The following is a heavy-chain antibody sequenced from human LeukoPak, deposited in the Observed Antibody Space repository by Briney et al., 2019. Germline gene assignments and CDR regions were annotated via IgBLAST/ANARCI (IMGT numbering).Heavy chain of an antibody. CDR1: GFTFSSYS. V-gene: IGHV3-21*01. D-gene: IGHD3-10*01. CDR3: ARTERASGAFDI. J-gene: IGHJ3*02. CDR2: ISSSSSYI. Sequence: PGGSLRLSCAASGFTFSSYSMNWVRQAPGKGLEWVSSISSSSSYIYYADSVKGRFTISRDNAKNSLYLQMNSLRAEDTAVYYCARTERASGAFDIWGQGTMVTVSS.